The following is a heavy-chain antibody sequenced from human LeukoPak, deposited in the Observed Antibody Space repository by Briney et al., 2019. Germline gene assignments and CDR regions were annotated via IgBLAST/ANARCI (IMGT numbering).Heavy chain of an antibody. CDR3: ARLSGYCSSTSYRDGDWFDP. Sequence: ASVKVSCKASGGTFSSYAISWVRQAPGQGLEWMGGIIPIFGTANYAQKFQGRVTITADESTSTAYMELSSLRSEDTAVYYCARLSGYCSSTSYRDGDWFDPWGQGTLVTVSS. V-gene: IGHV1-69*01. J-gene: IGHJ5*02. D-gene: IGHD2-2*01. CDR2: IIPIFGTA. CDR1: GGTFSSYA.